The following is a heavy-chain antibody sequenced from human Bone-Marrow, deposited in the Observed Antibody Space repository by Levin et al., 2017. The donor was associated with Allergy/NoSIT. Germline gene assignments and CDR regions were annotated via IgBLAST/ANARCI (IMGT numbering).Heavy chain of an antibody. Sequence: AGGSLRLSCAVSGDSISSNNWWNWVRQSPGKGLEWIGERHPSGGTNYNPSLKSRVTISVDKSKNQASLDLTSVTAADTALYYCARARAGCSGGSCYLDPWGQGILVTVSS. V-gene: IGHV4-4*02. CDR1: GDSISSNNW. D-gene: IGHD2-15*01. J-gene: IGHJ5*02. CDR2: RHPSGGT. CDR3: ARARAGCSGGSCYLDP.